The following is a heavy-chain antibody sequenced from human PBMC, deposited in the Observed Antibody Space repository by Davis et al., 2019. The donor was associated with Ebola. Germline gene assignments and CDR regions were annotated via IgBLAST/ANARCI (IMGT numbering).Heavy chain of an antibody. Sequence: GESLKISCKGSGYSFSNYWIGWVRQMPGKGLEWMGIIYPDDSNTRYSPSFQGQVTISADKSISTAYLQWGSLKASDTAIYYCARRQHSNNWYNTFDIWGQGTMVTVSS. CDR2: IYPDDSNT. J-gene: IGHJ3*02. V-gene: IGHV5-51*01. D-gene: IGHD6-13*01. CDR1: GYSFSNYW. CDR3: ARRQHSNNWYNTFDI.